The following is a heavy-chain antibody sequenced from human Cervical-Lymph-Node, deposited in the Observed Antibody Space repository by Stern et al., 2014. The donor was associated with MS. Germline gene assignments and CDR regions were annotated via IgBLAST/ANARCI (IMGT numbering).Heavy chain of an antibody. V-gene: IGHV4-59*01. CDR3: ARSSYYYGSGTWFDP. D-gene: IGHD3-10*01. J-gene: IGHJ5*02. Sequence: VQLVESGPGLVKPSETLSLTCTVSGGSIRSYYWSWIRQPPGKGLEWLGYIYYSGSTDYNPSLKSRVTMSVDTPKNQFSLKLSSVTAADTAVYFCARSSYYYGSGTWFDPWGQGTLVTVSS. CDR1: GGSIRSYY. CDR2: IYYSGST.